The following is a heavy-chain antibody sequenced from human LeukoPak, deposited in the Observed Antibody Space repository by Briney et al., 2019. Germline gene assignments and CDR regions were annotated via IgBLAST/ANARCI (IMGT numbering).Heavy chain of an antibody. CDR2: IYYSGST. V-gene: IGHV4-39*01. J-gene: IGHJ4*02. CDR3: ARRLYSKIDY. CDR1: GGSISSSSYY. Sequence: PSETLSLTCTVSGGSISSSSYYWGWIRQPPGKGLEWIGSIYYSGSTYYNPSLKSRVTISIDTSKNQFSLKLSSVTAADTAVYYCARRLYSKIDYWGQGTLVTVSS. D-gene: IGHD4-11*01.